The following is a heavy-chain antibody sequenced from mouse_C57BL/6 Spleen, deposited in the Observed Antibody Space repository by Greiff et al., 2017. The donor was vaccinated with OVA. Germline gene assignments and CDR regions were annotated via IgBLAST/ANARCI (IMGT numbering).Heavy chain of an antibody. CDR2: IRNKANGYTT. V-gene: IGHV7-3*01. Sequence: DVQLVESGGGLVQPGGSLSLSCAASGFTFTDYYMSWVRQPPGKALEWLGFIRNKANGYTTEYSASVKGRFTISRDNSQSILYLQMNALRAEDSATYYCARVPLTGSKWYFDVWGTGTTVTVSS. CDR3: ARVPLTGSKWYFDV. CDR1: GFTFTDYY. J-gene: IGHJ1*03. D-gene: IGHD4-1*01.